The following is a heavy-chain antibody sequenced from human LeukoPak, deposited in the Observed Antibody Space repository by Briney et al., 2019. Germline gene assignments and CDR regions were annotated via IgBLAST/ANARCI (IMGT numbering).Heavy chain of an antibody. J-gene: IGHJ4*02. CDR2: IYTSGNT. V-gene: IGHV4-4*07. D-gene: IGHD4-23*01. CDR1: GGSISDFY. CDR3: ARNSGDY. Sequence: SETLSLTCSVSGGSISDFYWSWIRQPAGKGLEWIGRIYTSGNTNFNPSLKSRVTMSLDASKNQFSLKLSSVTAADTAVYYCARNSGDYWGQGTLVTVSS.